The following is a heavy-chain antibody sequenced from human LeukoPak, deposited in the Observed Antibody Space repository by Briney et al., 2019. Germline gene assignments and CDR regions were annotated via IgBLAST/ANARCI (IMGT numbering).Heavy chain of an antibody. V-gene: IGHV4-31*03. CDR1: GGSISSGGYY. J-gene: IGHJ3*02. CDR2: IYYSGST. CDR3: ARAPDTAGSNAFDI. D-gene: IGHD5-18*01. Sequence: SETLSLTCTVSGGSISSGGYYWIWIRQHPGKGLEWIGYIYYSGSTYYKPSLKSRVTISVDTSKNQFSLKLSSVTAADTAVYYCARAPDTAGSNAFDIWGQGTMVTVSS.